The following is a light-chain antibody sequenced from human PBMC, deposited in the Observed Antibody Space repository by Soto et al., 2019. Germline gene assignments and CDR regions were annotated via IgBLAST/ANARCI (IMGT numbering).Light chain of an antibody. CDR2: DAS. CDR3: HHRKNWPLT. V-gene: IGKV3-11*01. Sequence: EILLTQSPATLSLSPGERATLSCRASQSVSSYLAWYQHKPGQAPRLLIYDASNRAPGIPARFSGSESGTDFTLTISSLESEDFAMYYCHHRKNWPLTFGGGTKVEIK. J-gene: IGKJ4*01. CDR1: QSVSSY.